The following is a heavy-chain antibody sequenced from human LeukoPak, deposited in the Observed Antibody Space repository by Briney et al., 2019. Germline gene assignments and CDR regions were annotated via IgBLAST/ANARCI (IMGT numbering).Heavy chain of an antibody. CDR1: GFTVSSNY. D-gene: IGHD6-13*01. V-gene: IGHV3-53*01. Sequence: GGSLRLSCAASGFTVSSNYMSWVRQAPGKRLEWVSVIYSGGSTYYADSVKGRFTISRDNSKNTLYLQMNSLRAEDTAVYYCAKDLFYSSSWSSAEYFQHWGQGTLVTVSS. J-gene: IGHJ1*01. CDR3: AKDLFYSSSWSSAEYFQH. CDR2: IYSGGST.